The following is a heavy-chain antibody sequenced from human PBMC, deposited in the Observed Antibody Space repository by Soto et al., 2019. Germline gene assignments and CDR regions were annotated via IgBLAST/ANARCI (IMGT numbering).Heavy chain of an antibody. Sequence: QVQLVESGGGLVKPGGSLRLSGAASGFTFSDYCMSWIRQAPGKGLVWVSYISSSGSTIYYADSVKGRFTISRNNTKNSLYPQMNRLRAEDTAVYYCATGVASTYSEVYYGMDVWGEGTTVTVSS. J-gene: IGHJ6*04. CDR1: GFTFSDYC. CDR3: ATGVASTYSEVYYGMDV. D-gene: IGHD2-15*01. CDR2: ISSSGSTI. V-gene: IGHV3-11*01.